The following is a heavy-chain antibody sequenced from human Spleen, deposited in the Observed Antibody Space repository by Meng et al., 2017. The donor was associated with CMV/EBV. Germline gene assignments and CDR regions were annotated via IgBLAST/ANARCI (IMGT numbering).Heavy chain of an antibody. Sequence: GESLKISCAASGFTFSSYAMHWVRQAPGKGLEWVAIISYDGNNKYYADSVKGRFTISRDNSKNTLYLQMNSLRAEDTAVYYCASLGEDIVVVPAAIRSYGMDVWGQGTTVTVSS. CDR1: GFTFSSYA. CDR2: ISYDGNNK. D-gene: IGHD2-2*01. CDR3: ASLGEDIVVVPAAIRSYGMDV. J-gene: IGHJ6*02. V-gene: IGHV3-30*14.